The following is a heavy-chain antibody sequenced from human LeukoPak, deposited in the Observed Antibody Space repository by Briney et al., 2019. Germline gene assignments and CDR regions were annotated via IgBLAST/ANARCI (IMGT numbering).Heavy chain of an antibody. J-gene: IGHJ4*02. CDR2: IKQDGSEK. Sequence: PGGSLRLSCAASGFTSSSYWMSWVRQAPGKGLEWVANIKQDGSEKYYVDSVKGRFTISRDNAKNSLYLQMNSLRAEDTAVYYCARDRKGTFDYWGQGTLVTVSS. V-gene: IGHV3-7*01. CDR1: GFTSSSYW. CDR3: ARDRKGTFDY.